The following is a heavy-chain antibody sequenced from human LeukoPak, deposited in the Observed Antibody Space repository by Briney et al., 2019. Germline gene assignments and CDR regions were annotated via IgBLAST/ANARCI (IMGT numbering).Heavy chain of an antibody. CDR1: GFTFSSNG. Sequence: GGSLRLSCAASGFTFSSNGMSWVRQAPGKGLEWVANIWHDGSAKYYVDSVKGRFIISRDNAKNSLFLQMNSLRAEDTAVYYCARARYSSSFDYWGQGTLVTVSS. J-gene: IGHJ4*02. V-gene: IGHV3-7*01. CDR2: IWHDGSAK. D-gene: IGHD6-13*01. CDR3: ARARYSSSFDY.